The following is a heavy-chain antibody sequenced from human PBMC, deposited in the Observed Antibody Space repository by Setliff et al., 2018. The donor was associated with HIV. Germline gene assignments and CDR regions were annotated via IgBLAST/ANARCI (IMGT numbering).Heavy chain of an antibody. V-gene: IGHV4-4*07. Sequence: SETLSLTCTVSGGSISSYYWSWIRLPAGKGLEWIGRIYTSGSTNYNPSLKSRVTMSVDTSKNQFSLKLSSVTAADTAVYYCARDFDYGDYNWAFDYWGQGTLVTVSS. D-gene: IGHD4-17*01. CDR1: GGSISSYY. CDR2: IYTSGST. CDR3: ARDFDYGDYNWAFDY. J-gene: IGHJ4*02.